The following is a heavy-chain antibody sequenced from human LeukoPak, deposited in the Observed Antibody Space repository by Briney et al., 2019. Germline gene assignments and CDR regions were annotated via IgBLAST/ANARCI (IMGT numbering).Heavy chain of an antibody. D-gene: IGHD2-15*01. Sequence: GASVKVSCKASGYTFTGYYMHWVRQAPGQGLEWMGWINPNSGGTNYAQKFQGRVTMTRDTSISTAYMELSRLRSDDTAVYYCAKVVVAARIINWSDPWGQGTLVTVSS. CDR1: GYTFTGYY. CDR2: INPNSGGT. V-gene: IGHV1-2*02. J-gene: IGHJ5*02. CDR3: AKVVVAARIINWSDP.